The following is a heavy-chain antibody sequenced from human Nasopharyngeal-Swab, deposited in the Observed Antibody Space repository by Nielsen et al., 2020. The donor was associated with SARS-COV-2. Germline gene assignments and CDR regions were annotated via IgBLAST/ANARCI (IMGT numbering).Heavy chain of an antibody. CDR3: VKNSGRDGGY. CDR2: ISGGSSDS. D-gene: IGHD1-1*01. Sequence: GESLKISCVASGFAFRDSYMSWIRQAPEKGLEWLSYISGGSSDSNYADSVKGRFTISRDNTKNALYLQMNSLRAEDTAVYYCVKNSGRDGGYWGQGTLVTVSS. J-gene: IGHJ4*02. V-gene: IGHV3-11*03. CDR1: GFAFRDSY.